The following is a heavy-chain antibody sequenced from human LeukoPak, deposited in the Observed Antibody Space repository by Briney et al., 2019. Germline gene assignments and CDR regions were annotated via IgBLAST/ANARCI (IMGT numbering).Heavy chain of an antibody. CDR2: ISYDGSNK. D-gene: IGHD6-19*01. J-gene: IGHJ4*02. Sequence: PGRSLRLSCAASGFTFSSYGMHWVRPAPGKGLEWVAVISYDGSNKYYADSVKGRFTISRDNSKNTLYLQMNSLRAEDTAVYYCAKDGDSSGWLHPTFDYWGQGTLVTVSS. V-gene: IGHV3-30*18. CDR1: GFTFSSYG. CDR3: AKDGDSSGWLHPTFDY.